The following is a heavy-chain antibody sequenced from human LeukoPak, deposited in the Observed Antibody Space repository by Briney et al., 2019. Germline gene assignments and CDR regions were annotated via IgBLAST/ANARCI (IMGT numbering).Heavy chain of an antibody. J-gene: IGHJ6*03. Sequence: KPSETLSLTCTVSGGSISSSSYYWGWIRQPPGKGLEWIASIYYSGSTYYNPSLKSRVTISVDTSKNHFSLKLSSVTAADTAVYYCARHFAVVAPAGWEGYYYYYYMDVWGKGTTVTVSS. D-gene: IGHD2-15*01. CDR1: GGSISSSSYY. CDR2: IYYSGST. CDR3: ARHFAVVAPAGWEGYYYYYYMDV. V-gene: IGHV4-39*01.